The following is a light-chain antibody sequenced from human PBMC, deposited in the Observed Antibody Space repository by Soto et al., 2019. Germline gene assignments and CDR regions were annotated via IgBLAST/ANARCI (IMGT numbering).Light chain of an antibody. CDR2: NAS. CDR1: QSVTNF. Sequence: EIVLTQSPGTLSLSPGERATLSCRASQSVTNFLAWYQQKPGQSPSLLIYNASHRATGIPARFSGSGSGTDFTLIISSLEPEEFAVYYYQQRYRWRVTFGQGTKVEIK. J-gene: IGKJ1*01. V-gene: IGKV3-11*01. CDR3: QQRYRWRVT.